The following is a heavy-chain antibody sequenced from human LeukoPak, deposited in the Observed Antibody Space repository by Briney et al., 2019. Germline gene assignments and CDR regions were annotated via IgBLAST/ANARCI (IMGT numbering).Heavy chain of an antibody. V-gene: IGHV3-30*01. CDR2: ISYDGSNK. CDR1: GFTFSSYA. Sequence: GRSLRLSCAASGFTFSSYAMHWVRQAPGKGPERVAVISYDGSNKYYADSVKGRFTISRDNSKNTLYLQMISLGAEDTAVYYCAGGDTARVRLGLFDYWGQGTLVTVSS. J-gene: IGHJ4*02. D-gene: IGHD5-18*01. CDR3: AGGDTARVRLGLFDY.